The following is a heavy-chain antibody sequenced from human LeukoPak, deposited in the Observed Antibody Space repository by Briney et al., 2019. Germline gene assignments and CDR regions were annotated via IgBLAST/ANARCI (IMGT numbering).Heavy chain of an antibody. CDR3: ARQGAYSSAVGMGY. J-gene: IGHJ4*02. CDR2: INPSGGGT. V-gene: IGHV1-46*02. D-gene: IGHD6-19*01. Sequence: ASVTVSCKASGYTFNNYYMYWVRQAPGQGLEWMGVINPSGGGTSYAQKFQGRVTMTWDTSTRTVYMEVSSLKPEDTAVYYCARQGAYSSAVGMGYWGQGTLVTVSS. CDR1: GYTFNNYY.